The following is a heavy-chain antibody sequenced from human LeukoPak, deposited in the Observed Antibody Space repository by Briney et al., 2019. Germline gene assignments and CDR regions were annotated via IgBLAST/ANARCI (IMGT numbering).Heavy chain of an antibody. Sequence: GASVKVSCKASGYTFTSYAMHWVRQAPGQRLEWMGWINAGNGNIKYSQKFQDRVTITRDTSASTAYMELSSLRSEDTAVYYCARGCGADCPNAEYFHHWGQGTLVTVSS. CDR1: GYTFTSYA. CDR3: ARGCGADCPNAEYFHH. V-gene: IGHV1-3*01. J-gene: IGHJ1*01. CDR2: INAGNGNI. D-gene: IGHD2-21*02.